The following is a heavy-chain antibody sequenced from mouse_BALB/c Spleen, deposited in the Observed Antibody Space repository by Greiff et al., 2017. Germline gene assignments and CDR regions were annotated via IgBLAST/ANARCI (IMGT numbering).Heavy chain of an antibody. CDR1: GYSITSGYY. V-gene: IGHV3-6*02. J-gene: IGHJ1*01. CDR3: ARDYGSSGDYFDV. CDR2: ISYDGSN. Sequence: EVQLQQSGPGLVKPSQSLSLTCSVTGYSITSGYYWNWIRQFPGNKLEWMGYISYDGSNNYNPSLKNRISITRDTSKNQFFLKLNSVTTEDTATYYCARDYGSSGDYFDVWGAGTTVTVSS. D-gene: IGHD1-1*01.